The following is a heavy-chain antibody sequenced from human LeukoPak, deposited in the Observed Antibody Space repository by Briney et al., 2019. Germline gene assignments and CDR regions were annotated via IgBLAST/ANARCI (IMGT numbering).Heavy chain of an antibody. V-gene: IGHV1-69*13. CDR2: IIPIFGTA. J-gene: IGHJ6*02. D-gene: IGHD4-23*01. CDR1: GGTFSSYA. Sequence: SVKVSCKASGGTFSSYAISWVRQAPGQGLEWMGGIIPIFGTANYAQKFQGRVTITADESTSTAYMELSSLRSEDTAVYYCARGEAYAGPPVYYYGMDVWGQGTTVTVSS. CDR3: ARGEAYAGPPVYYYGMDV.